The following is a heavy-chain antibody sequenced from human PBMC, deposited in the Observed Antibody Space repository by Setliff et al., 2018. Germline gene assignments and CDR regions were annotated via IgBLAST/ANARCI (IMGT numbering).Heavy chain of an antibody. CDR3: AREALLGIGVSRRPDY. V-gene: IGHV4-59*11. Sequence: SETLSLTCTVSGGSISSHYWSWIRQPPGKGLEWIGSIYYSGSTNYNPSLKSRVTISVDTSKNQFSLKLSSVTAADTAVYYCAREALLGIGVSRRPDYWGQGTLVTVS. CDR2: IYYSGST. J-gene: IGHJ4*02. D-gene: IGHD7-27*01. CDR1: GGSISSHY.